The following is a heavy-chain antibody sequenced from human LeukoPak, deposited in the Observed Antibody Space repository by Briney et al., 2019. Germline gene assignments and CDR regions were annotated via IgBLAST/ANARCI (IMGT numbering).Heavy chain of an antibody. J-gene: IGHJ4*02. CDR1: GFTFTNYA. V-gene: IGHV3-23*01. D-gene: IGHD4-17*01. Sequence: GGSLRLSCAASGFTFTNYAMTWVRQAPGKGLEWVSGISEGVGNTYYADSVKGRFTISRDHSKNTLYLQMNSLRAENTALYYCAKREKGTTGRFFDYWGQGTLVTVSS. CDR3: AKREKGTTGRFFDY. CDR2: ISEGVGNT.